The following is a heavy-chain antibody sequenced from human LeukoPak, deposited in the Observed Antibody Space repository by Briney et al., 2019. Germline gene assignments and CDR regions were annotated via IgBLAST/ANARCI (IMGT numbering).Heavy chain of an antibody. CDR2: INPSSANT. CDR3: EVVGTTSGAFDY. Sequence: TSVKVSCKASGYIFTSYYTHWVRQAPGQGLEWMGIINPSSANTSYAQKFQGRVTVTRDMSTSTVYMELSSLRSEDTALYYCEVVGTTSGAFDYWGQGTPVTVSS. J-gene: IGHJ4*02. V-gene: IGHV1-46*01. D-gene: IGHD1-26*01. CDR1: GYIFTSYY.